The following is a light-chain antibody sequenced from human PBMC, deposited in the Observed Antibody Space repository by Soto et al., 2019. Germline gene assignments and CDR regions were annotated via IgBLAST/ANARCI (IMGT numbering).Light chain of an antibody. CDR1: NSNIGAGYD. V-gene: IGLV1-40*01. CDR3: QSYDSSLSGSVV. J-gene: IGLJ2*01. Sequence: QSVLTQPPSVSGAPGQRVTFSCTGNNSNIGAGYDVHWYQQLPGTAPKLLIYGDTNRPSGVPDRFSGSRSGTSASLAITGLQAEDEADYYCQSYDSSLSGSVVFGGGTKLTVL. CDR2: GDT.